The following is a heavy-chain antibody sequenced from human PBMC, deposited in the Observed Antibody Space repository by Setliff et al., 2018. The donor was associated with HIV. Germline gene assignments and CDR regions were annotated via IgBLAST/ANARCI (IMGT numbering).Heavy chain of an antibody. Sequence: GGSLRLSCAASGFTFSNYWMSWVRQAPGKGLEWVSSISSTGRYIYYADALGGRFTISRDNARNSLFLHIIDLGAEDTATYYCVRDAYGNSYFDYWGQGALVTVSS. V-gene: IGHV3-21*01. J-gene: IGHJ4*02. D-gene: IGHD4-17*01. CDR1: GFTFSNYW. CDR2: ISSTGRYI. CDR3: VRDAYGNSYFDY.